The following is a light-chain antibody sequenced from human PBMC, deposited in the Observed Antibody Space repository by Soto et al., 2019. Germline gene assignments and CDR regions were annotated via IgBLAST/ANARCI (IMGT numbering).Light chain of an antibody. CDR1: SSYVGGYNY. CDR2: DVS. V-gene: IGLV2-14*01. CDR3: SSYTSSSPLDV. J-gene: IGLJ1*01. Sequence: QSALTQPASVSGSPGQSITISCTGTSSYVGGYNYVSWYQQHPGKAPKLMMYDVSHPPSGVSNRFSGSKSGNTACLTISGLQAEDEADYDCSSYTSSSPLDVFGTGTTLTVL.